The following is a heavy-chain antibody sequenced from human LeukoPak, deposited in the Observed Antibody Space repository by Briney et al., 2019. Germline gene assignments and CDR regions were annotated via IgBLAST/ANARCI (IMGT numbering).Heavy chain of an antibody. CDR3: ARDSSGYPVGYFEH. CDR2: IIPVYGTP. J-gene: IGHJ1*01. CDR1: GGPFSRLA. D-gene: IGHD3-22*01. V-gene: IGHV1-69*05. Sequence: GASVKVSCKASGGPFSRLALSWVRQAPGQGLEWMGGIIPVYGTPNYAQSFQGRVTITTDDSTSTGYMELSSLTSEDTAIYYCARDSSGYPVGYFEHWGQGTLVTVSS.